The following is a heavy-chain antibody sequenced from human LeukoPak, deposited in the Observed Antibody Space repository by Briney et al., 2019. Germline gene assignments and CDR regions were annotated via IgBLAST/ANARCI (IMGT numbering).Heavy chain of an antibody. J-gene: IGHJ4*02. CDR2: ISDSGGNT. CDR3: ARRGVVIRVTQVGFHKEAYYFDS. Sequence: GGSLRLSCAVSGITLSNYGMSWVRQAPGKGLEWVAGISDSGGNTKYADSVKGRFTISRDNPKNTLYLHMNSLRAEDTAVYFCARRGVVIRVTQVGFHKEAYYFDSWGQGALVTVSS. D-gene: IGHD3-10*01. V-gene: IGHV3-23*01. CDR1: GITLSNYG.